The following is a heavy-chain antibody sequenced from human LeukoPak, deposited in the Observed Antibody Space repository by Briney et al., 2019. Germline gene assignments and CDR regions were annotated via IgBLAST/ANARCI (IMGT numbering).Heavy chain of an antibody. J-gene: IGHJ4*02. CDR2: FIPIFGTA. D-gene: IGHD3-22*01. V-gene: IGHV1-69*13. CDR3: ARGSSYDSSGYVFDY. Sequence: ASVKVSCKASGGTFSSYAISWVRQTPGQGLEWMGGFIPIFGTANYAQKFQGRVTITADESTSTAYMELSSLRSEDTAVYYCARGSSYDSSGYVFDYWGQGTLVTVSS. CDR1: GGTFSSYA.